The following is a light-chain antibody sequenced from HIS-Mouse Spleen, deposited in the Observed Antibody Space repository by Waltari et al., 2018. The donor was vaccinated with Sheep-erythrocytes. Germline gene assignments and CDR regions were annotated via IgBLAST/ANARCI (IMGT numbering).Light chain of an antibody. V-gene: IGLV2-14*03. J-gene: IGLJ2*01. CDR1: SSDVGGYNY. CDR3: SSYTSSSTVV. CDR2: DVS. Sequence: QSALTPPASVSGSPGQSITLSCTGTSSDVGGYNYVPWYQQHPGKAPKLMIYDVSNRPSGVSNRFSGSKSGNTASLTISGLQAEDEADYYCSSYTSSSTVVFGGGTKLTVL.